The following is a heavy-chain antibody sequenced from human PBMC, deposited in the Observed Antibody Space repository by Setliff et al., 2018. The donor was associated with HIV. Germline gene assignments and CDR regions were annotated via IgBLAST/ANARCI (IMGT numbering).Heavy chain of an antibody. D-gene: IGHD1-26*01. J-gene: IGHJ4*02. CDR3: ARWGSGSYERVFDY. CDR1: GVRFRSYW. Sequence: GESLKISCAATGVRFRSYWMSWVRQAPGKGLESVANVKQDGTETRYVDSVKGRFTISRENANNLVYLQMNSLRVEDTAVYFCARWGSGSYERVFDYWGQGMLVTVSS. CDR2: VKQDGTET. V-gene: IGHV3-7*01.